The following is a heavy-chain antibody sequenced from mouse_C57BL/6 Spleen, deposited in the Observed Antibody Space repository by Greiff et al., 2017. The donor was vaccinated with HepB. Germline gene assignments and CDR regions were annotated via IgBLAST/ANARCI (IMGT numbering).Heavy chain of an antibody. CDR2: ISSGSSTI. V-gene: IGHV5-17*01. D-gene: IGHD2-1*01. Sequence: EVQVVESGGGLVKPGGSLKLSCAASGFTFSDYGMHWVRQAPEKGLEWVAYISSGSSTIYYADTVKGRFTISRDNAKNTLFLQMTSLRSEDTAMYYCARWGNHPFDYWGQGTTLTVSS. CDR1: GFTFSDYG. J-gene: IGHJ2*01. CDR3: ARWGNHPFDY.